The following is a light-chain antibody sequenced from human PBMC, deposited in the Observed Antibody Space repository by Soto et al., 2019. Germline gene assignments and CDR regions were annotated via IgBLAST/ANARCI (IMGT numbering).Light chain of an antibody. V-gene: IGKV3D-20*01. CDR2: ATS. CDR3: QQYGSSPHT. J-gene: IGKJ4*01. CDR1: QSVSGTY. Sequence: EIVLTQSPATLSLSPGERATLSCGASQSVSGTYLAWYQQKPGLAPRLLMYATSNRATGIPDRFSGSGSGTDFTLTISRLEPEDFAVYYCQQYGSSPHTFGGGTKVEIK.